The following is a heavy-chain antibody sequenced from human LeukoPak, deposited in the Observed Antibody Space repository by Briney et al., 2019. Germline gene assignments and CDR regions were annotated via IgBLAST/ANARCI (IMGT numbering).Heavy chain of an antibody. J-gene: IGHJ4*02. V-gene: IGHV4-34*01. CDR3: ARQRSSGLRVEDY. Sequence: SETLSLTCAVYGGSFSGYYWSWIRQPPGKALEWIGEINHSGSTNYNPSLKSRVTISVDTSKNQFSLKLSSVTAADTAVYYCARQRSSGLRVEDYWGQGTLVTVSS. CDR2: INHSGST. D-gene: IGHD6-19*01. CDR1: GGSFSGYY.